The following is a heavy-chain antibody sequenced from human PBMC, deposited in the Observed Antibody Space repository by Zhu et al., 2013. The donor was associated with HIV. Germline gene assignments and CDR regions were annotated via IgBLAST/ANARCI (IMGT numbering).Heavy chain of an antibody. CDR2: INHSGST. CDR3: ARGGAIGTTVTIRTLKWFDP. V-gene: IGHV4-34*01. J-gene: IGHJ5*02. CDR1: GGSFSGYY. D-gene: IGHD4-17*01. Sequence: QVQLQQWGAGLLKPSETLSLTCAVYGGSFSGYYWSWIRQPPGKGLEWIGEINHSGSTNYNPSLKSRVTISVDTSKNQFSLKLSSVTAADTAVYYCARGGAIGTTVTIRTLKWFDPWGQGTLGHRSPQ.